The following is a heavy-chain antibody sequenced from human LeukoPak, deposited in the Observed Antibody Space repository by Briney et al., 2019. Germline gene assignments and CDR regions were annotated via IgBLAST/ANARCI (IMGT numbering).Heavy chain of an antibody. CDR2: IIPIFGTA. CDR3: AREPVGFSNLGDGYY. D-gene: IGHD4-11*01. Sequence: ASVKVSCKASGGTFSSYASSWVRQAPGQGLEWMGGIIPIFGTANYAQKFQGRVTITADESTSTDYMELSSLRSEDTAVYYCAREPVGFSNLGDGYYWGQGTLVTVSS. V-gene: IGHV1-69*13. CDR1: GGTFSSYA. J-gene: IGHJ4*02.